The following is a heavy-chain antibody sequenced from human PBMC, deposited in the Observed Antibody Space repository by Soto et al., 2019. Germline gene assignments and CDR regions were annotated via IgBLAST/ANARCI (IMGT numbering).Heavy chain of an antibody. Sequence: SVKVSCKASGGTFSSYAISWVRQAPGQGLEWMGGIIPIFGTANYAQKFQGRVTITADESTGTAYMELSRLRSEDTAVYYCAREGGSYSGYYYGMDVWRQRTTVTVSS. D-gene: IGHD1-26*01. CDR3: AREGGSYSGYYYGMDV. J-gene: IGHJ6*02. V-gene: IGHV1-69*13. CDR1: GGTFSSYA. CDR2: IIPIFGTA.